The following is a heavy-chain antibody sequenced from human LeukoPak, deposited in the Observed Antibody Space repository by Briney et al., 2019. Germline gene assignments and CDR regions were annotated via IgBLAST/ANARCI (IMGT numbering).Heavy chain of an antibody. CDR1: GYTFTGYY. CDR2: INPNSGGT. V-gene: IGHV1-2*02. D-gene: IGHD3-3*01. J-gene: IGHJ6*03. CDR3: ARVAGSSITIFGVATYYYYMDV. Sequence: ASVKVSCKASGYTFTGYYMHWVRQAPGQGLEWMGWINPNSGGTNYAQKFQGRVTMTRDTSISTAYMELSRLRSDDTAVYYCARVAGSSITIFGVATYYYYMDVWGKGTTVTDSS.